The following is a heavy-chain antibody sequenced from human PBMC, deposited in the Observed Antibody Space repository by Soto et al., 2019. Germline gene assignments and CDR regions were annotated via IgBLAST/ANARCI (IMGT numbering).Heavy chain of an antibody. CDR2: IIPIFGTA. D-gene: IGHD6-13*01. V-gene: IGHV1-69*01. Sequence: QVQLVQSGAEVKKPGSSVKVSCKASGGTFSSYAISWVRQAPGQGLEWMGGIIPIFGTANYAKKFQGRVTITADESTSTAYMELSSLRSEDTAVYYCARSRRHLVPGYNWFDPWGQGTLVTVSS. J-gene: IGHJ5*02. CDR1: GGTFSSYA. CDR3: ARSRRHLVPGYNWFDP.